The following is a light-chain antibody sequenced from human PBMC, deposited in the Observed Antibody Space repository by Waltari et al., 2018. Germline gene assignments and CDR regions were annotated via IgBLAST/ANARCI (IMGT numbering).Light chain of an antibody. CDR1: SSDLGGYSF. J-gene: IGLJ1*01. CDR3: SSYTSIIPPFL. V-gene: IGLV2-14*01. CDR2: DVS. Sequence: QSALTQPASVSGSPGQSITISCTRSSSDLGGYSFVSWYQQHPGKAPKLMIYDVSHRPSCVSNRFSGSKSGHPASLTISGLQPEDEADYYCSSYTSIIPPFLFGTGTKVTVL.